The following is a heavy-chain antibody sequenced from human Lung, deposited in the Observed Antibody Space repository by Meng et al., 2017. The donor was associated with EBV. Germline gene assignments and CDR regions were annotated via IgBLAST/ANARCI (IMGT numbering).Heavy chain of an antibody. D-gene: IGHD3-10*01. CDR2: IYYSGST. Sequence: QVQLQESGPGLVKPSQTLSLTCTVSGGSIRFGDYYWSWIRQHPGKGLEWIGYIYYSGSTYYNPSLKSRVTISVDTSKNQFSLNLTFVTAADTAVYYCATTTVRGVSWIDPWGQGTLVTVSS. V-gene: IGHV4-31*03. CDR3: ATTTVRGVSWIDP. J-gene: IGHJ5*02. CDR1: GGSIRFGDYY.